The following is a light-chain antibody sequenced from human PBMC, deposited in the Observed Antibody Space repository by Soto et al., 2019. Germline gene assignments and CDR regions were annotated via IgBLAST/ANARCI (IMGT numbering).Light chain of an antibody. CDR2: AAS. CDR3: QQHNSYSL. J-gene: IGKJ3*01. V-gene: IGKV1-9*01. Sequence: DIQLTQSPSFLSASVGDRVTITCRASQGISSYLAWYQQKPGKVPKLLIYAASTLQSGVPSRFSGSGSGPEFTLTISSLQPEDFATYYCQQHNSYSLFGPGTKVDIK. CDR1: QGISSY.